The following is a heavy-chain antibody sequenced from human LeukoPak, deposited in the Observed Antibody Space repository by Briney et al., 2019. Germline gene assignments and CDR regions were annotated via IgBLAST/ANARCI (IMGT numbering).Heavy chain of an antibody. CDR1: GGSISSYY. V-gene: IGHV4-4*07. CDR2: IYTSGST. Sequence: SETLSLTFTVSGGSISSYYWSWIRQPAGKGLEWIGRIYTSGSTNYNPSLKSRVTMSVDTSKNQFSLKLSSVTAADTAVYYCARVREVEDVVYYYYMDVWGKGTTVTVSS. CDR3: ARVREVEDVVYYYYMDV. D-gene: IGHD2-15*01. J-gene: IGHJ6*03.